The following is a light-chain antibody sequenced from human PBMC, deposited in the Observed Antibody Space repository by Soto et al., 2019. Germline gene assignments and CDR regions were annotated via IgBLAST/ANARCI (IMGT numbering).Light chain of an antibody. J-gene: IGKJ1*01. V-gene: IGKV3-20*01. CDR3: QQYGSAPWT. Sequence: ETVLTQSPGTLFLSPGERATLSCRASQTIRSNYLAWYRQTPGQAPRLLIYGASNRATGIPDRFSGSGSGTDFTLIISRLEPEDFALYYCQQYGSAPWTFGQGTKVEIK. CDR1: QTIRSNY. CDR2: GAS.